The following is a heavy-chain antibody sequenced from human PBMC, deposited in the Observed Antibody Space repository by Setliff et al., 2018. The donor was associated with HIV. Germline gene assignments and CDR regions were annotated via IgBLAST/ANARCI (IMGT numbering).Heavy chain of an antibody. CDR3: ATPRIEGQQLDFGY. D-gene: IGHD6-13*01. CDR1: GGTFSSYA. V-gene: IGHV1-69*13. J-gene: IGHJ4*02. CDR2: IIPIFGTA. Sequence: SVKVSCKASGGTFSSYAISWVRQAPGQGLEWMGGIIPIFGTANYAQKFQGRVTITADESTSTAYMELSSLRSEDTAVYYCATPRIEGQQLDFGYWGQGTLVTVSS.